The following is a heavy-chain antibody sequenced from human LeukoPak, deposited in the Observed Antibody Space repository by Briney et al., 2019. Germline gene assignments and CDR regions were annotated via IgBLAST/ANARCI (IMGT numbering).Heavy chain of an antibody. D-gene: IGHD6-13*01. CDR2: ISYDGSNK. Sequence: GGSLRLSCAASGFTFSSYGMHWVRQAPGKGLEWVAVISYDGSNKYYADSVKGRFTISRDNSKNTLYLQMNSLRAEDTAVYYCAKDYLQQLIYWGQGTLVTVSS. V-gene: IGHV3-30*18. J-gene: IGHJ4*02. CDR3: AKDYLQQLIY. CDR1: GFTFSSYG.